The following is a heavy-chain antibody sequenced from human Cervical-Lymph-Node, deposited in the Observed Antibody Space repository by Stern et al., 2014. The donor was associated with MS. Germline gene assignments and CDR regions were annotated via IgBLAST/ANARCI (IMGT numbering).Heavy chain of an antibody. V-gene: IGHV3-30*18. CDR2: ISYDGRNK. CDR3: AKGGGLDHWGYYGMDV. CDR1: GFTFSSCG. J-gene: IGHJ6*02. Sequence: VQLVQSGGGVVQPGRSLRLSCAASGFTFSSCGMHWVRHAPGKGLERVAGISYDGRNKYYPDSVKGRFTISSDNSKNTLYLQMNSLRAEDTAVYYCAKGGGLDHWGYYGMDVWGQGTTVTVSS. D-gene: IGHD2-15*01.